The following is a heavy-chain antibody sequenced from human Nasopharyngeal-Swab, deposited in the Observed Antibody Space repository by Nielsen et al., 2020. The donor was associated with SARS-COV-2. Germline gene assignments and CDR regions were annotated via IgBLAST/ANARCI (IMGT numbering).Heavy chain of an antibody. Sequence: ASVKVSCKASGYTFTGYYMHWVRQAPGQGLEWMGWINPNSGGTNYAQKFQGRVTMTRDTSISTAYMELSRLRSDDTAVYYCARDPTSVAGTGDYYYGMDVWGQGTTVTVFS. CDR2: INPNSGGT. J-gene: IGHJ6*02. CDR1: GYTFTGYY. D-gene: IGHD6-19*01. V-gene: IGHV1-2*02. CDR3: ARDPTSVAGTGDYYYGMDV.